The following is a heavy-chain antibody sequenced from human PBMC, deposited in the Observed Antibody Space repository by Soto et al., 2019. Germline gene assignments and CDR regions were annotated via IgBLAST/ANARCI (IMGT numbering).Heavy chain of an antibody. J-gene: IGHJ4*02. CDR1: GGSISSSSYY. CDR3: ARGLALLWFGDLGY. Sequence: QLQLQESGPGLVKPSETLSLTCTVSGGSISSSSYYWGWIRQPPGKGLEWIGSIYYSGSTYYNPSLKSRVTISVDAPKTQFPLKLRAVTAADTAVYYCARGLALLWFGDLGYWGQGTLVTVSS. D-gene: IGHD3-10*01. V-gene: IGHV4-39*01. CDR2: IYYSGST.